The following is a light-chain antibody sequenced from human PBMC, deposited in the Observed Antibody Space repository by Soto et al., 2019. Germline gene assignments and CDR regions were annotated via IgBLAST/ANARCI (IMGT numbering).Light chain of an antibody. CDR2: AAS. V-gene: IGKV1-27*01. CDR3: QRYDSNPFT. J-gene: IGKJ5*01. Sequence: DIQMTQSPSSLSASVGDRVTITCRASQGISNYLAWYQQKPGKVPKLLIYAASTLQSGVPSRFSGSGSGTDFALTVTSLQPEDVATYYCQRYDSNPFTFGQGTRLEIK. CDR1: QGISNY.